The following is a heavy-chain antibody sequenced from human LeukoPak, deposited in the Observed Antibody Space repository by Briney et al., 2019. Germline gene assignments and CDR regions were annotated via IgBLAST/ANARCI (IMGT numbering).Heavy chain of an antibody. D-gene: IGHD3-10*01. CDR3: ARSYITMVRGVIIKGRYNWFDP. V-gene: IGHV1-18*04. Sequence: GASVKVSCKASGYTFTSYGISWVRQAPGQGLEWMGWISAYNGNTNYAQKLQGRVTMTTDTSTGTAYMELRSLRSDDTAVYYCARSYITMVRGVIIKGRYNWFDPWGQGTLVTVSS. J-gene: IGHJ5*02. CDR1: GYTFTSYG. CDR2: ISAYNGNT.